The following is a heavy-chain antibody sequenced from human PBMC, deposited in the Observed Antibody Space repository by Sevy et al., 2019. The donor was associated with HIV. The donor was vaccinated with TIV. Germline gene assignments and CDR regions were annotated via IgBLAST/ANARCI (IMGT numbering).Heavy chain of an antibody. CDR1: GYTFIDYY. CDR2: FNPNSGDT. V-gene: IGHV1-2*06. J-gene: IGHJ3*02. CDR3: PREWGFAMANAFDI. Sequence: DAVKVSCKASGYTFIDYYLIWVRQAPRQGLEWMGRFNPNSGDTNYPQKFQGRVTMTRDASINSAYMDRSRLTSDDTAVYYCPREWGFAMANAFDIWGQGTMVTVSS. D-gene: IGHD2-2*01.